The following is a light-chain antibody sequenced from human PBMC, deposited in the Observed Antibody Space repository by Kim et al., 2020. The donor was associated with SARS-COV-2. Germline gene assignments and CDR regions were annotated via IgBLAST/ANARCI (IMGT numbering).Light chain of an antibody. CDR1: SLRSYY. Sequence: SSDLTQDPAVSVALGQTVRITCQGDSLRSYYASWYQQKPGQAPVLVIYGKNNRPSGIPDRFSGSSSGNTASLTITGAQAEDEADYYCNSRDSSGNHNVFGTGTKVSVL. J-gene: IGLJ1*01. CDR2: GKN. CDR3: NSRDSSGNHNV. V-gene: IGLV3-19*01.